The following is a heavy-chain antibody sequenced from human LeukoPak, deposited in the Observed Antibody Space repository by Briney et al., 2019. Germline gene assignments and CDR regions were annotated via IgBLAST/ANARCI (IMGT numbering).Heavy chain of an antibody. D-gene: IGHD2-8*01. CDR1: GGTFSSYA. CDR3: ARDAKRYCTNGVCYEFDY. J-gene: IGHJ4*02. Sequence: ASVKVSCKASGGTFSSYAISWVRQAPGQGLEWMGGIIPIFGTANYAQKLQGRVTMTTDTSTSTAYMELRSLRSDDTAVYYCARDAKRYCTNGVCYEFDYWGQGTLVTVSS. CDR2: IIPIFGTA. V-gene: IGHV1-69*05.